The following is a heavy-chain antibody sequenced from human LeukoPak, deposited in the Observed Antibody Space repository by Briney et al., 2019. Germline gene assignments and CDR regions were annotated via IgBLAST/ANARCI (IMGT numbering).Heavy chain of an antibody. J-gene: IGHJ3*02. CDR2: ISDTRT. CDR1: GFTFSSYA. D-gene: IGHD3-10*01. CDR3: VKEHVDRAFTRSFEI. V-gene: IGHV3-23*01. Sequence: GGSLRLSCAASGFTFSSYAMSWVRQAPGKGLEWVSAISDTRTYYADAVKGRFTISRDNSKNTVFLQMNSLRAEDTAVYYCVKEHVDRAFTRSFEIWGQGTVVTASS.